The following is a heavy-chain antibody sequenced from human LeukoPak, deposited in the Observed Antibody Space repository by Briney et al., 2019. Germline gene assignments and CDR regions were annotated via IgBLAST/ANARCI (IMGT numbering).Heavy chain of an antibody. CDR1: GGSISDYY. CDR2: ISYLGNT. D-gene: IGHD6-19*01. V-gene: IGHV4-59*01. CDR3: ASYALGSYKIDF. J-gene: IGHJ4*02. Sequence: SETLSLTCTVSGGSISDYYWNWIRQPPGKGLEWIGYISYLGNTNYSPSLKSRITMSVDTSNTQFSLRLNSVTAADTAVYYCASYALGSYKIDFWGQGVLVTVSS.